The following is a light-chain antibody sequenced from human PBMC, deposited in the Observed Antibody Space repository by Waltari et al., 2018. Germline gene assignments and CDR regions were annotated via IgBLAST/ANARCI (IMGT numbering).Light chain of an antibody. CDR1: QNINSW. V-gene: IGKV1-5*01. CDR2: AAS. J-gene: IGKJ1*01. CDR3: QQYETYSGT. Sequence: DIQMTQSPSTLSASAGDRVTITCRASQNINSWLAWYQQKPGKAPKLLIHAASSLQSGVPSRFSGGGSGTEFTLTISNLQPDDFATYYCQQYETYSGTFGQGTNVEIK.